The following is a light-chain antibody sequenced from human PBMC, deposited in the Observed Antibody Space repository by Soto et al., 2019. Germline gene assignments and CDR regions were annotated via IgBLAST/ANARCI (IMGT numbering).Light chain of an antibody. CDR3: QQYNSWPLT. CDR2: GAS. J-gene: IGKJ4*01. CDR1: QCVSSN. V-gene: IGKV3-15*01. Sequence: EIVMTQSPATLSVSPGERATLSCRASQCVSSNLAWYQRKPGQAPRLLIYGASTRATGIPARFSGSGSGTEFTLTISSLQSEDFAVYYCQQYNSWPLTFGGGTKVEIK.